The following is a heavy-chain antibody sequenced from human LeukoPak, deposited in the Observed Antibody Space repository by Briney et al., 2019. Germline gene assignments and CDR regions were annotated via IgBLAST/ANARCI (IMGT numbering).Heavy chain of an antibody. Sequence: QSGGSLRLSCAASGFTFSSYGMHWVRQAPGKGLEWVAVISYDGSNKYYADSVKGRFTISRDNSKNTLYLQMNSLRAEDTAGYYCAKDSFRWELPQGYFDYWGQGTLVTVSS. D-gene: IGHD1-26*01. CDR1: GFTFSSYG. CDR2: ISYDGSNK. CDR3: AKDSFRWELPQGYFDY. V-gene: IGHV3-30*18. J-gene: IGHJ4*02.